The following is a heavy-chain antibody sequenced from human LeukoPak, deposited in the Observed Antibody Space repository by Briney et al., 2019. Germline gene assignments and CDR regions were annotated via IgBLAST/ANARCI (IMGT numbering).Heavy chain of an antibody. D-gene: IGHD3-16*01. Sequence: PSETLSLTCTVSGGSISSGSHYYNWIRQHPGKGLEWIGYIYYTGITSYNPSLKSRVTMSVDTSMNQVSLKVTSLTAADTAVYYCAASSGGTLGRFWGQGALVTVSS. V-gene: IGHV4-31*03. J-gene: IGHJ4*02. CDR1: GGSISSGSHY. CDR2: IYYTGIT. CDR3: AASSGGTLGRF.